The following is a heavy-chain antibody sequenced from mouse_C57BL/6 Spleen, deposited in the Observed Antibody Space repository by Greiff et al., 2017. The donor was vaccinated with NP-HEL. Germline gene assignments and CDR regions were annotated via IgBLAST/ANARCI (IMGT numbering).Heavy chain of an antibody. V-gene: IGHV1-52*01. CDR1: GYTFTSYW. J-gene: IGHJ2*01. CDR2: IDPSDSET. D-gene: IGHD2-4*01. Sequence: VKLQQPGAELVRPGSSVKLSCKASGYTFTSYWMHWVKQRPIQGLEWIGNIDPSDSETHYNQKFKDKATLTVDKSSSTAYMQLSSLTSEDSAVYYCARWGDYDYFDYWGQGTTLTVSS. CDR3: ARWGDYDYFDY.